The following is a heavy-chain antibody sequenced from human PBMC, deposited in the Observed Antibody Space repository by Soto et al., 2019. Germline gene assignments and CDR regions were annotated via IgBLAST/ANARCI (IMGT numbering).Heavy chain of an antibody. CDR2: IYWDDDK. Sequence: QITLEESGPTLVKPTQTLTLTCTLSGFSLSTSGVGVGWIRQPPGKALEWLALIYWDDDKHYSPSLKSRLTINTDTSKNHVVLTMTNMDPVDTATYYCAHRGHKVWFDPWGQGTLVTVSS. CDR3: AHRGHKVWFDP. J-gene: IGHJ5*02. V-gene: IGHV2-5*02. CDR1: GFSLSTSGVG.